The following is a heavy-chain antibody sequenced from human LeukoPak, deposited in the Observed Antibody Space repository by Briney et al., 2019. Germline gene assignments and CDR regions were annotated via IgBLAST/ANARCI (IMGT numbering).Heavy chain of an antibody. V-gene: IGHV3-23*01. D-gene: IGHD3-10*01. CDR1: GFTFTSFD. Sequence: TGGSLRLSCAASGFTFTSFDMSWVRQAPGKGLEWVSTLACLHSSCTEHYADSVKGRFSISRDESKSTLSLQMNSLRVEDTAIYYCARDSEGCFDYWGQGTLVTVSS. CDR3: ARDSEGCFDY. J-gene: IGHJ4*02. CDR2: LACLHSSCTE.